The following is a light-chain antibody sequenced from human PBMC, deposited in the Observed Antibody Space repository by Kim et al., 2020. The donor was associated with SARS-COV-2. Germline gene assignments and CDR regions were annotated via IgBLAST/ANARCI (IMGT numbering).Light chain of an antibody. V-gene: IGKV3D-15*01. CDR3: QQYHDWAEK. J-gene: IGKJ1*01. CDR2: GAS. CDR1: QSVNTK. Sequence: EIVMTQSPATLSVSPGERATLTCRASQSVNTKLAWYQQKGGRPPRILIYGASTRATGVPARFSGSGSGTDFTLTISSLQSEDFAVYYSQQYHDWAEKFGQGTKVDIK.